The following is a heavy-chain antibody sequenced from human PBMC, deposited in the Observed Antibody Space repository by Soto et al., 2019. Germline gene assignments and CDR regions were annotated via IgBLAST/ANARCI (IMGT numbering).Heavy chain of an antibody. D-gene: IGHD4-17*01. CDR3: ARGSWVTTDY. J-gene: IGHJ4*02. CDR1: EFIFSSYS. CDR2: ISSTSSSK. Sequence: GGSLRLSCEVSEFIFSSYSMNWVRQAPGKGLEWVSYISSTSSSKYYADSVKGRFTISRDNAKNSLYLQMNSLRAEDTAVYYCARGSWVTTDYWGQGTLVTVSS. V-gene: IGHV3-48*01.